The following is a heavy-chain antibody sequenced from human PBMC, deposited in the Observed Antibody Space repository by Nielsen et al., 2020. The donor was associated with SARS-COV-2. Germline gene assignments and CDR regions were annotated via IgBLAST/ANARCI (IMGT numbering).Heavy chain of an antibody. V-gene: IGHV5-51*01. D-gene: IGHD1-7*01. CDR3: ARRQTGTISGPCYFDL. Sequence: GESLKISCKGSGYSFTSYWIGWVRQMPGKGLEWMGIIYPGDSDTRYSPSFQGQVTISADKSISTAYLQWSSLKASDTAMYYCARRQTGTISGPCYFDLWGRGTLVTVSS. CDR2: IYPGDSDT. CDR1: GYSFTSYW. J-gene: IGHJ2*01.